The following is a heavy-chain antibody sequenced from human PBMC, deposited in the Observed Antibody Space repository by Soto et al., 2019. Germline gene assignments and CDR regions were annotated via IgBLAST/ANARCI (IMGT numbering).Heavy chain of an antibody. CDR2: ISGSGGST. Sequence: EVQLLESGGGLVQPGGSLRLSCAASGFTFSSYAMSWVRQAPGKGLEWVSAISGSGGSTYYADSVKGRFTISRDNSKNTLYMRMNSLRAEDTAVYYCAKASGGLGAFDYWGQGTLVTVSS. V-gene: IGHV3-23*01. J-gene: IGHJ4*02. CDR1: GFTFSSYA. CDR3: AKASGGLGAFDY. D-gene: IGHD1-1*01.